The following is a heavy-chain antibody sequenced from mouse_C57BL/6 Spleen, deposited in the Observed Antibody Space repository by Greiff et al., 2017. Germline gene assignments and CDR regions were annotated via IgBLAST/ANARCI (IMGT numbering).Heavy chain of an antibody. J-gene: IGHJ2*01. CDR3: ARRRDGIDY. Sequence: QVQLQQPGAELVMPGASVKLSCKASGYTFTSYWMHWVKQRPGQGLEWIGEIDPSDSYTNYNQKFKGKSTLTVDKSSSTAYMQLSSLTSEDSAVYYCARRRDGIDYWGQGTTLTVST. CDR2: IDPSDSYT. D-gene: IGHD1-2*01. CDR1: GYTFTSYW. V-gene: IGHV1-69*01.